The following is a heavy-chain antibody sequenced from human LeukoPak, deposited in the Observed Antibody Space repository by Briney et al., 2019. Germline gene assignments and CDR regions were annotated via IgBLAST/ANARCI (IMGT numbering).Heavy chain of an antibody. D-gene: IGHD3-22*01. CDR2: IFTSGSTDYT. CDR3: ARESAGSGSPRGFDY. Sequence: PSETLSLICTVSGGSISSYYWSWIRQPAGKGLEWIGRIFTSGSTDYTDYNPSLRSRVTMSIDTSNNQFSLKLSSVTAADTAVYFCARESAGSGSPRGFDYWGQGTLVTVSS. V-gene: IGHV4-4*07. CDR1: GGSISSYY. J-gene: IGHJ4*02.